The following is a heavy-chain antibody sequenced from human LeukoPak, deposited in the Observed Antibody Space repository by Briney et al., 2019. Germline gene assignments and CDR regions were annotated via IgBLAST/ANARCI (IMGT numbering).Heavy chain of an antibody. CDR3: AAVPGIIIAGSFAS. J-gene: IGHJ4*02. Sequence: GGSLRLSCAASGFTFSSYAMSWVRQAPGKGLEWVSAISGSGGSTYYADSVKGRFTISRDNAKNTMILQMNNLRVEDTAVYYCAAVPGIIIAGSFASWGRGTLVAVSA. V-gene: IGHV3-23*01. CDR1: GFTFSSYA. CDR2: ISGSGGST. D-gene: IGHD3-10*02.